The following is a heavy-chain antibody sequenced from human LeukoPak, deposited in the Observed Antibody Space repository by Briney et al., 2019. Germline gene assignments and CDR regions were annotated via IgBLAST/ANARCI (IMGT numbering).Heavy chain of an antibody. CDR3: ARFAKLDLYFDL. V-gene: IGHV3-7*01. CDR1: GFPFTSHW. Sequence: GGSLRLSCAASGFPFTSHWLSWFRQSPGRGLEWVAHINSDGSEKNYVDSVKGRFTISRDNAKNSLYLQMNSLRAEDTAVYYCARFAKLDLYFDLWGRGTLVTVSS. CDR2: INSDGSEK. J-gene: IGHJ2*01. D-gene: IGHD3/OR15-3a*01.